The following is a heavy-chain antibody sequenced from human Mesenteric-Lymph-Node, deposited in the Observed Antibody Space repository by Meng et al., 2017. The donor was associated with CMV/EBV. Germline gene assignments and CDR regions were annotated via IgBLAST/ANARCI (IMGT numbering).Heavy chain of an antibody. Sequence: ASVKVSCKASGYTFTGYYMHWVRQAPGQGLEWMGWINPNSGGTNYAQKFQGRVTMTRDTSISTAYMELSRLRSDDTAVYYCARDIVYQLLSGYFDYWGQGTLVTVSS. CDR2: INPNSGGT. J-gene: IGHJ4*02. V-gene: IGHV1-2*02. D-gene: IGHD2-2*01. CDR1: GYTFTGYY. CDR3: ARDIVYQLLSGYFDY.